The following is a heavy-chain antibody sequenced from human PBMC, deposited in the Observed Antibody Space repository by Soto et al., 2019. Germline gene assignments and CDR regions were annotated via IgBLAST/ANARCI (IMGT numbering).Heavy chain of an antibody. CDR2: IYWNDDK. Sequence: GSGPTLVDLTQTLTLTYTFSGFSLSTSGVGEGCICQPPGKALEWLALIYWNDDKRYSPPLKSSLTITKDTSKNQVVLTMTNMDPVDTATYYCAHRQRDGSGYYHFQHWGQGTLVTVSS. CDR1: GFSLSTSGVG. V-gene: IGHV2-5*01. D-gene: IGHD3-22*01. J-gene: IGHJ1*01. CDR3: AHRQRDGSGYYHFQH.